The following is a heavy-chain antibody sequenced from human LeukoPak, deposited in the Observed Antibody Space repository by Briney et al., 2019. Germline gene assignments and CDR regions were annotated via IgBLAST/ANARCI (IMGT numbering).Heavy chain of an antibody. J-gene: IGHJ5*02. CDR3: ARADFIDAGPYLIGP. V-gene: IGHV1-2*02. CDR1: GYSFTDYY. D-gene: IGHD2-15*01. Sequence: GASVEVSCKTSGYSFTDYYIHWVRQAPGQGLAWMGWINTKSGRTSPARKFQGRVTMTRDPSITTVYMDMAWLTSDDTAIYFCARADFIDAGPYLIGPWGQGTLVTVSS. CDR2: INTKSGRT.